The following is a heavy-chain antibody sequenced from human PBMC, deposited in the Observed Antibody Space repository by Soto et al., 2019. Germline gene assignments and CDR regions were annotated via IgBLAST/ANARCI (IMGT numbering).Heavy chain of an antibody. J-gene: IGHJ4*02. D-gene: IGHD4-17*01. CDR3: ATKDYGGYYFDY. V-gene: IGHV1-24*01. CDR1: GYTLTELS. Sequence: ASVKVSCKVSGYTLTELSMRWVRQAPGKGLEWMGGFDPEDGETIYAQKFQGRVTMTEDTSTDTAYMELSSLRSEDTAVYYCATKDYGGYYFDYWGQGTLVTVSS. CDR2: FDPEDGET.